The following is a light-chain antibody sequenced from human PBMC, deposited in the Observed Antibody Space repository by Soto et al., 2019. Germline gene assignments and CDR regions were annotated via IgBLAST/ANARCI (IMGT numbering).Light chain of an antibody. J-gene: IGKJ3*01. Sequence: DLQMTQSPSTLSASVGDRVTITCRASQSINTRLAWYQQKPGKAPKLLIYRASTLESGVPSRFSGSGSGTEFTLTISSLQPDDFSTYYCQHYNTYSGTFGPGTKVDI. CDR1: QSINTR. CDR2: RAS. CDR3: QHYNTYSGT. V-gene: IGKV1-5*03.